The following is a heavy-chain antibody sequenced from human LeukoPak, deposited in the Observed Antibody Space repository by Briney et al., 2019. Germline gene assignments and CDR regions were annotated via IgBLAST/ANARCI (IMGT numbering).Heavy chain of an antibody. CDR3: ASLAHIVTTTRGDFDY. J-gene: IGHJ4*02. Sequence: ASVKVSCKASGGTFSSYAISWVRQAPGQGLEWMGGIIPIFGTAKYAQKFQGGVTITADESTSTAYLELNSLRSEDTAVYYCASLAHIVTTTRGDFDYWGQGTLVTVSS. CDR2: IIPIFGTA. V-gene: IGHV1-69*01. CDR1: GGTFSSYA. D-gene: IGHD5-12*01.